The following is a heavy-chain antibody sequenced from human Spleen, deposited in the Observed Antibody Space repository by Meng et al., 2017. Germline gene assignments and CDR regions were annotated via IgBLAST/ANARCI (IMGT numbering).Heavy chain of an antibody. Sequence: QVQLQESGPGLVKPSGTLSLTCTVSGDSISSDIWWSWVRQPPGKGLEWIGEVYHRGDTNYNPSLKSRVDISVDKSKNQFYLSLFSVTAADTGVYYCGRDQGRELINHWGQGTLVTVSS. CDR2: VYHRGDT. CDR3: GRDQGRELINH. CDR1: GDSISSDIW. D-gene: IGHD1-7*01. V-gene: IGHV4-4*02. J-gene: IGHJ4*02.